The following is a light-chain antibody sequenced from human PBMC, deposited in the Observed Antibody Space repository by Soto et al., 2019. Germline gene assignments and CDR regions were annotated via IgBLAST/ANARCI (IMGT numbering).Light chain of an antibody. CDR2: DVN. V-gene: IGLV2-8*01. CDR3: SSYTTVNTLVS. J-gene: IGLJ1*01. CDR1: LSDVGGQNF. Sequence: QSALTQPPSASGSPGQSVTFSCTGTLSDVGGQNFVSWYQQDPGKAPKLMIYDVNKRPSGVPDRFSGSKSGNTAYLTVSGLQAEDEADYYCSSYTTVNTLVSFGTGTKLTVL.